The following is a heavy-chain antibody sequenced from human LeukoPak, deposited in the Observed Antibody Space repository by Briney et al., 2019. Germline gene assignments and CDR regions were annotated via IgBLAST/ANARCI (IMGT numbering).Heavy chain of an antibody. D-gene: IGHD1-26*01. CDR3: AGTLSGSYYVGDY. CDR2: ISSDGSST. CDR1: GFTFSSYW. V-gene: IGHV3-74*01. Sequence: GGSLRLSCAASGFTFSSYWMHWVRQTPENGLVWVSCISSDGSSTSYAASVKGRFTISRDNAKNTLYLQMNSLRAEDTAIYYCAGTLSGSYYVGDYWGQGTLVTVSS. J-gene: IGHJ4*02.